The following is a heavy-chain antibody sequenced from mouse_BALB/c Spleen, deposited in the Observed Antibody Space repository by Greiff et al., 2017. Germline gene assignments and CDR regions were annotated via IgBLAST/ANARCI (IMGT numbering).Heavy chain of an antibody. CDR3: TKEGIFGYAWFAY. CDR2: IYPGNSDT. CDR1: GYSFTSYW. J-gene: IGHJ3*01. V-gene: IGHV1-5*01. D-gene: IGHD2-2*01. Sequence: EVKLQESGTVLARPGASVKMSCKASGYSFTSYWMHWVKQRPGQGLEWIGAIYPGNSDTSYNQKFKGKAKLTAVTSASTAYMELSSLTNEDSAVYYCTKEGIFGYAWFAYWGQGTLVTVSA.